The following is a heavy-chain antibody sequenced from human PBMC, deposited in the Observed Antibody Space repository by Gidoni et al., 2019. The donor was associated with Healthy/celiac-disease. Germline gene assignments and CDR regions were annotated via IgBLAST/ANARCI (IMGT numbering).Heavy chain of an antibody. V-gene: IGHV4-30-4*01. J-gene: IGHJ6*02. D-gene: IGHD2-2*02. Sequence: QVQLQESGPGLVKPSQTLSLTCTVSAGSISSGDYYWSWIRQPPGKGLEWIGYIYNSGSTYYNPSLKSRVTISVDTSKNQFSLKLSSVTAADTAVYYCARGLVVVPAAIVGPHGRYYGMDVWGQGTTVTVSS. CDR2: IYNSGST. CDR1: AGSISSGDYY. CDR3: ARGLVVVPAAIVGPHGRYYGMDV.